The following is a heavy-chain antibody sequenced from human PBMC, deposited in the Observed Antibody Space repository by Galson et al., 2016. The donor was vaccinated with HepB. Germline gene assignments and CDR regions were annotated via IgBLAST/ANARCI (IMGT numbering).Heavy chain of an antibody. Sequence: SVKVSCKASGYIFSNFPMHWVRQAPGQRLEWMGWINGANGDTRYSQKFQGRITITRDTSATTVYLELSSLTAEDTAVYYCARAPGRRTVRRKGLRLKEEWGESTPINRFDPWGQGTLVTVSS. D-gene: IGHD3-3*01. CDR2: INGANGDT. V-gene: IGHV1-3*01. CDR3: ARAPGRRTVRRKGLRLKEEWGESTPINRFDP. J-gene: IGHJ5*02. CDR1: GYIFSNFP.